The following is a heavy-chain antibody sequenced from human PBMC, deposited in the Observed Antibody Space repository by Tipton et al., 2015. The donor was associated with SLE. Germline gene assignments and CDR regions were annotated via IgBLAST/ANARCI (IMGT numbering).Heavy chain of an antibody. CDR2: NYTSGST. J-gene: IGHJ4*02. CDR1: GGSISSYY. V-gene: IGHV4-4*08. Sequence: TLSLTCTVSGGSISSYYWSWLRQPPGKGLEWIGYNYTSGSTNYNPSLKSRVTISVDTSKNQFSLKLSSVTAADTAVYYCARHHPPFDYWGQGTLVTVSS. D-gene: IGHD1-14*01. CDR3: ARHHPPFDY.